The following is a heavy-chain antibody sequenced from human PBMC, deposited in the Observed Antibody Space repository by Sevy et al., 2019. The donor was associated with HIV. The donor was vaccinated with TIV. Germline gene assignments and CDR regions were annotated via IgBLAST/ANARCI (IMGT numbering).Heavy chain of an antibody. Sequence: GGSLRLSCAASGFAFSSYSMNWVRQAPGKGLEWVSYISNTISTINYADSVKGRFAISRDNAKSSLYLQLNSLRDEDTAVYYCASLYSNYGRIDYWGQGTLVTVSS. CDR1: GFAFSSYS. D-gene: IGHD4-4*01. CDR2: ISNTISTI. J-gene: IGHJ4*02. CDR3: ASLYSNYGRIDY. V-gene: IGHV3-48*02.